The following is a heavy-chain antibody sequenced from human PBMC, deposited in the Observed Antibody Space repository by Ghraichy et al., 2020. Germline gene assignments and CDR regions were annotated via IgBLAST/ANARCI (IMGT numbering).Heavy chain of an antibody. CDR3: ARPGYCSGGSCYITRYWYFDL. Sequence: SETLSLTCAVYGGSFSGYYWSWIRQPPGKGLEWIGEINHSGSTNYNPSLKSRVTISVDTSKNQFSLKLSSVTAADTAVYYCARPGYCSGGSCYITRYWYFDLWGRGTLVTVSS. J-gene: IGHJ2*01. CDR1: GGSFSGYY. CDR2: INHSGST. D-gene: IGHD2-15*01. V-gene: IGHV4-34*01.